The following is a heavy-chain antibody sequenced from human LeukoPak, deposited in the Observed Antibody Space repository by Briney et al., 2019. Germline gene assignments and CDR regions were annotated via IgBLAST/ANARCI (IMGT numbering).Heavy chain of an antibody. D-gene: IGHD3-10*01. CDR1: AYTFTSYG. J-gene: IGHJ6*03. Sequence: ASVKVSCKASAYTFTSYGISWVRQATGQGLEWMGWMNPNSGNTGYAQKFQGRVTMTRNTSISTAYMELSSLRSEDTAVYYCARGRITMVRGVIIPRFNSGYYYIDVWGKGTTVTISS. V-gene: IGHV1-8*02. CDR2: MNPNSGNT. CDR3: ARGRITMVRGVIIPRFNSGYYYIDV.